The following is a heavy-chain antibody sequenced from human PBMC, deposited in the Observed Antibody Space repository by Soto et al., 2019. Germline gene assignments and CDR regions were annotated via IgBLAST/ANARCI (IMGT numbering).Heavy chain of an antibody. CDR1: GFSFSSFA. V-gene: IGHV3-23*01. J-gene: IGHJ4*02. Sequence: EVQLLESGGGQVQPGGSLRLSCAASGFSFSSFAMSWVRQAPGKGLEWVSVISVSAYTTYYADSVKGRFTISRDNSKNTLYLQMNSLRAEDTAVYYCAKDFSRIYGDPDYWGQGTLVTVSS. CDR3: AKDFSRIYGDPDY. D-gene: IGHD4-17*01. CDR2: ISVSAYTT.